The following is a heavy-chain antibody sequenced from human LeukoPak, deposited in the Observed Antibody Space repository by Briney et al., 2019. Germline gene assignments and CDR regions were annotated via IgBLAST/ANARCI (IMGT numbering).Heavy chain of an antibody. CDR2: INPNSGGT. CDR3: AKAPVTTCSGAYCYPFDY. J-gene: IGHJ4*02. V-gene: IGHV1-2*02. Sequence: GASVKVSCKASGYIFTGYYMHWVRQAPGQGLEWMGWINPNSGGTNYAQKFQGRVTMTRDTSISTAYMELNSLRAGDAAVYYCAKAPVTTCSGAYCYPFDYWSQGTLVTVSS. D-gene: IGHD2-15*01. CDR1: GYIFTGYY.